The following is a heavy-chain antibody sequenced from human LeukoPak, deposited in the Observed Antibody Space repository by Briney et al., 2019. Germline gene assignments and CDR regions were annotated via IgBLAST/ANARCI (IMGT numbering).Heavy chain of an antibody. CDR2: ISYDGSNK. CDR1: GFTFSSYG. J-gene: IGHJ6*02. CDR3: AIIPTAAGRPRRYYNGMDV. V-gene: IGHV3-30*03. Sequence: HPGGSLRLSCAASGFTFSSYGMHWVRQAPGKGLEWVAVISYDGSNKYYADSVKGRFTISRDNSKNTLYLQMNSLRAEDTAVYYCAIIPTAAGRPRRYYNGMDVWGQGTTVTVSS. D-gene: IGHD6-13*01.